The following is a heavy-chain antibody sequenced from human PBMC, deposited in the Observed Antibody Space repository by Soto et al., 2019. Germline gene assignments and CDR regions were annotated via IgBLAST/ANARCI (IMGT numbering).Heavy chain of an antibody. J-gene: IGHJ4*02. CDR3: AKARCSTTNCYVPDY. D-gene: IGHD2-2*01. CDR1: GFTFSTYT. CDR2: ISGSGGSP. Sequence: PGGSLRLSCAASGFTFSTYTMGWVRQAPGKGLEWVSAISGSGGSPSYADSVQGRFTISRDNPKNTLYLQMNSLRVEDTAMYYCAKARCSTTNCYVPDYWGQGTLVTVSS. V-gene: IGHV3-23*01.